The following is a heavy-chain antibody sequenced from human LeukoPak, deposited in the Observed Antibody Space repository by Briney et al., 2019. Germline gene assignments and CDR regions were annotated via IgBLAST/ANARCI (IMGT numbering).Heavy chain of an antibody. V-gene: IGHV2-70*11. CDR1: GFSLSTSGMC. Sequence: SGPALVRPTQTLTLTCTFSGFSLSTSGMCVSWIRQPPGKALEWLARIDWDDDKYYSTSLKTRLTISKDTSKNQVVLTMTNMDPVDKATYYCARILANDNSPKRNHRPYYYYGMDVWGQGTTVTVSS. J-gene: IGHJ6*02. CDR3: ARILANDNSPKRNHRPYYYYGMDV. CDR2: IDWDDDK. D-gene: IGHD4-23*01.